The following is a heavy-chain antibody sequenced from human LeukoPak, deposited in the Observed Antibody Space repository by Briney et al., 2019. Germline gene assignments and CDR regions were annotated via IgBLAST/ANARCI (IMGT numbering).Heavy chain of an antibody. D-gene: IGHD5-18*01. CDR3: ARAASSYSYGYYY. CDR2: IWPDGSIK. V-gene: IGHV3-33*01. CDR1: GFPFSSYG. Sequence: PGGSLRLSCTASGFPFSSYGMHWVRQGPGKGLVWVTVIWPDGSIKYYADSVKGRFTVSRDNSKNTLYLQMNSLRAEDTAVYYCARAASSYSYGYYYWGQGTLVTVSS. J-gene: IGHJ4*02.